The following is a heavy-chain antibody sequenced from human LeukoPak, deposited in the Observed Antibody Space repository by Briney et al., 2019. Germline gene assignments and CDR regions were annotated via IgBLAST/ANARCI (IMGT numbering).Heavy chain of an antibody. J-gene: IGHJ4*02. CDR2: ISGSGGST. D-gene: IGHD2-15*01. CDR1: GFTFSSYA. V-gene: IGHV3-23*01. Sequence: PGGSLRLSCAASGFTFSSYAMSWVRQAPGKGLEWVSVISGSGGSTYYADSVKGRFTISRDNSKNTLYLQMNSLRAEDTAVYYCAKIQNRYCSGGSCFDYFDYWGQGTLVTVSS. CDR3: AKIQNRYCSGGSCFDYFDY.